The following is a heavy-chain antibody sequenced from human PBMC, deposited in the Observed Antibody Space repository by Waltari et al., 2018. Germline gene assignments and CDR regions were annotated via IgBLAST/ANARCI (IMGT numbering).Heavy chain of an antibody. V-gene: IGHV4-4*07. CDR3: CSSTSWDAFAI. Sequence: QVQLQESGPGLVKPSETLSLTCTVSGGSISSYYWSWIRQPAGKGLEWIGRIYTSGSNTYTPSLDSRGAMSLDTSKNQCSLKLSSVTAADTAVYYCCSSTSWDAFAIWGQGTMVTVSS. D-gene: IGHD2-2*01. CDR1: GGSISSYY. CDR2: IYTSGSN. J-gene: IGHJ3*02.